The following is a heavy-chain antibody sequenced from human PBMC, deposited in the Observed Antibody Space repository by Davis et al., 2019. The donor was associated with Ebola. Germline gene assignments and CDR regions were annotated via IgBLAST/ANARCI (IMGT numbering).Heavy chain of an antibody. D-gene: IGHD6-13*01. V-gene: IGHV3-23*01. Sequence: GESLKISCEASGFPFRYYAMTWVRQAPGKGLEWVSAISGAGGDTNYADSVKGRFTISRDNSKNTLYLQMNSLRPEDTAVYYCAREKGPQLALFDYWGQGTLVTVSS. CDR2: ISGAGGDT. CDR1: GFPFRYYA. J-gene: IGHJ4*02. CDR3: AREKGPQLALFDY.